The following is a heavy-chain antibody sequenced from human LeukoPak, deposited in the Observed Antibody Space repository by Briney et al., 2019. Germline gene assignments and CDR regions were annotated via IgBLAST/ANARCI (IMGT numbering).Heavy chain of an antibody. CDR3: ARGAEYYAIWRGYAGYSDY. Sequence: SETLSLTCTVSGGSISSGGFYWSWIRQPAGKGLEWIGRIYTLGSTNYNPSLKSRVTISVDTSKNQFSLKLTPVTAADTAVYFCARGAEYYAIWRGYAGYSDYWGQGISVTVFS. CDR2: IYTLGST. V-gene: IGHV4-61*02. D-gene: IGHD3-3*01. CDR1: GGSISSGGFY. J-gene: IGHJ4*02.